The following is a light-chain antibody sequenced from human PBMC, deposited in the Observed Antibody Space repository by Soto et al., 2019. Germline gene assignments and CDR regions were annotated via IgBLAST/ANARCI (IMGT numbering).Light chain of an antibody. V-gene: IGLV2-14*01. CDR1: SSDVGGYNY. CDR2: DVS. CDR3: SSYASSSTPV. J-gene: IGLJ1*01. Sequence: QSVLTQPASVSGSPGQSITISCTGNSSDVGGYNYVSWYQQHPGKAPKLMIYDVSNRPSGVSNRFSGSKSGNTASLTISGLQAEDEADYYCSSYASSSTPVFGTGRKVTV.